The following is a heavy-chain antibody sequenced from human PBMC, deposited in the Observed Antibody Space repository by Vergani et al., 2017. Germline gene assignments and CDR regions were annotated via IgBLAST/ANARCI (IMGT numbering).Heavy chain of an antibody. Sequence: QVQLQQWGAGLLKPSETLSLTCAVYGGSFSGYYWSWIRQPPGKGLEWIGEINHSGSTNYNPSLKSRVTISVDTSNNQFSLKLSSVTAADTAVYYCARGRGDTAMVTRGYFDYWGQGTLVTVSS. V-gene: IGHV4-34*01. CDR2: INHSGST. CDR3: ARGRGDTAMVTRGYFDY. CDR1: GGSFSGYY. J-gene: IGHJ4*02. D-gene: IGHD5-18*01.